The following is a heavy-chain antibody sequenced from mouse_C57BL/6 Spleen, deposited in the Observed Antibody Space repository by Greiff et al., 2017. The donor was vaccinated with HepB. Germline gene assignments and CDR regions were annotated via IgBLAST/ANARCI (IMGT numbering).Heavy chain of an antibody. CDR1: GFTFSSYG. Sequence: EVMLVESGGDLVKPGGSLKLSCAASGFTFSSYGMSWVRQTPDKRLEWVATISSGGSYTYYPDSVKGRFTISRDNAKNTLYLQMSSLKSEDTAMYYCARHLESDGYYFDYWGQGTTLTVSS. CDR3: ARHLESDGYYFDY. D-gene: IGHD2-3*01. V-gene: IGHV5-6*02. CDR2: ISSGGSYT. J-gene: IGHJ2*01.